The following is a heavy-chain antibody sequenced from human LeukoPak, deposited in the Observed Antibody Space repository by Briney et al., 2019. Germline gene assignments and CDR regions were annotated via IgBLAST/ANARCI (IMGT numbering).Heavy chain of an antibody. J-gene: IGHJ4*02. V-gene: IGHV5-51*01. Sequence: GESLKISCQGSGYSFTTYWIGWVRQLPGKGLEWMGIIYPGDSDTRYSPSFQGQVTISVDKSISTAYLQWSSLKASDTAMYYCARSGYCSGGTCYSELDHWGQGTPVTVSS. CDR1: GYSFTTYW. CDR2: IYPGDSDT. D-gene: IGHD2-15*01. CDR3: ARSGYCSGGTCYSELDH.